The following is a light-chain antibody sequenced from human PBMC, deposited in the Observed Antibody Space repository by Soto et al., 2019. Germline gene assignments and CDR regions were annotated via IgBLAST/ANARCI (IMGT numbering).Light chain of an antibody. CDR3: QQYNSDSGT. V-gene: IGKV3-15*01. CDR1: QGVTTN. J-gene: IGKJ1*01. CDR2: DVS. Sequence: EIVMTQSPGTLSVSPGERATLSCRAGQGVTTNFAWYQQKSGQSPRLLIYDVSIRATGVPARFSGTGSETDFTLTISGLQSEDFATYYCQQYNSDSGTFGQGTKVDIK.